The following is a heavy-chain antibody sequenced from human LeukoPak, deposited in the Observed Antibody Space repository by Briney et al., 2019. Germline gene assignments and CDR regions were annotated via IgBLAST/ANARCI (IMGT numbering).Heavy chain of an antibody. V-gene: IGHV7-4-1*02. Sequence: ASVKVSCKASGYTFTSYDINWVRQTPGQGLEWMGWINTNTGNPTYAQGFTGRFVFSLDTSVSTAYLQISSLKAEDTAVYYCARGWNYYDSSGYLYWGQGTLVTVSS. CDR3: ARGWNYYDSSGYLY. CDR2: INTNTGNP. J-gene: IGHJ4*02. D-gene: IGHD3-22*01. CDR1: GYTFTSYD.